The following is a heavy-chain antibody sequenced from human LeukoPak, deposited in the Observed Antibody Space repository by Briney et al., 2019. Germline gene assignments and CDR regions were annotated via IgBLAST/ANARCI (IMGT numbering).Heavy chain of an antibody. CDR2: ISGSGGST. J-gene: IGHJ4*02. V-gene: IGHV3-23*01. D-gene: IGHD1-26*01. CDR3: ASVTDRLGGAIDY. Sequence: GGSLRLSCAASGFTFSSFAMSWVRQAPGKGLEWVSAISGSGGSTYYADSVKGRFTISRDSSKNTLYLQMNSLRAEDTAVYYCASVTDRLGGAIDYWGQGTLVTVSS. CDR1: GFTFSSFA.